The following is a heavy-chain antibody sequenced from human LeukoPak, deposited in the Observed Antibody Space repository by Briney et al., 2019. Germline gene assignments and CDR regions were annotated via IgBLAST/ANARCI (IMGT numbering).Heavy chain of an antibody. D-gene: IGHD2-2*01. J-gene: IGHJ6*03. Sequence: GGSLRLSCAASGFTFSSYWMSWVRQAPGKGLEWVANIKQDGSEKYYVDSVRGRFTISRDNAKNSLYLQMNSLRAEDTAVYYCARRAASIYYYYMDVWGKGTTVTVSS. CDR2: IKQDGSEK. CDR3: ARRAASIYYYYMDV. CDR1: GFTFSSYW. V-gene: IGHV3-7*01.